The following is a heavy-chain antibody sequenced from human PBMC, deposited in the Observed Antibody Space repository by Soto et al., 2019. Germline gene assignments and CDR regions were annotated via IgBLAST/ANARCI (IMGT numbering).Heavy chain of an antibody. CDR3: ARQLAYCGGDCYTEPVDY. CDR1: GYTFTRYY. V-gene: IGHV1-2*02. Sequence: ASVKVSCKTSGYTFTRYYIHWVRQAPGQGLEWMGWINPNSGDTKYAQRFQGRVTMTKDTSITTAYMELTRLRSDDTAVYFCARQLAYCGGDCYTEPVDYWGQGTLGTVSS. CDR2: INPNSGDT. J-gene: IGHJ4*02. D-gene: IGHD2-21*02.